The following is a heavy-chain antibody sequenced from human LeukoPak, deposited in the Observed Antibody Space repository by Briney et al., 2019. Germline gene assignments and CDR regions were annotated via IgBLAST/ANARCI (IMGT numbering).Heavy chain of an antibody. CDR3: ARGTIPQPYYDSSGSHAGTTGVDY. V-gene: IGHV1-2*02. Sequence: ASVTVSFKASGYTFTGYYMHWVRQAPGQGLEWMGWINPNSGGTNYAQKFQGRVTMTRDTSISTAYMELSRLRSDDTAVYYCARGTIPQPYYDSSGSHAGTTGVDYWGQGTLVTVSS. J-gene: IGHJ4*02. CDR2: INPNSGGT. D-gene: IGHD3-22*01. CDR1: GYTFTGYY.